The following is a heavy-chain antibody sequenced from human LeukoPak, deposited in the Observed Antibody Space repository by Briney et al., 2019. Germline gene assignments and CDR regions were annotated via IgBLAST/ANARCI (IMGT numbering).Heavy chain of an antibody. CDR2: ISSSSSYI. D-gene: IGHD3-22*01. Sequence: GGSLRLSCAASGFTFSSYSMNWVRQAPGKGLEWVPSISSSSSYIYYADSVKGRFTISRDNAKNSLYLQMNSLRAEDTAVYYCARDDDDSRGYYSSPFDYWGQGTLVTVSS. J-gene: IGHJ4*02. V-gene: IGHV3-21*01. CDR1: GFTFSSYS. CDR3: ARDDDDSRGYYSSPFDY.